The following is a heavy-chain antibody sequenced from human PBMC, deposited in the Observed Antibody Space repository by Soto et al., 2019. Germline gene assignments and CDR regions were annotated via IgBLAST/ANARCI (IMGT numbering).Heavy chain of an antibody. V-gene: IGHV3-33*01. CDR3: ARALRDYDMDRNWFDP. D-gene: IGHD4-17*01. CDR2: IWYDGSNK. CDR1: GVTFSSYG. Sequence: GGSLRLSCAASGVTFSSYGMHWVRQAPGKGLEWVAVIWYDGSNKYYADSVKGRFTISRDNSKNTLYLQMNSLRAEDTAVYYCARALRDYDMDRNWFDPWGQGTLVTVSS. J-gene: IGHJ5*02.